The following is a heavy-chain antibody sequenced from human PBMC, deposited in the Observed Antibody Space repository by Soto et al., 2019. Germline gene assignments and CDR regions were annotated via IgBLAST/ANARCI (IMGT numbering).Heavy chain of an antibody. CDR1: GGSFSGYY. Sequence: SETLSLTCAVYGGSFSGYYWSWIRQPPGKGLEWIGEINHSGSTNYNPSLKSRVTISVDTSKNQFSLKLSSVTAADTAVYYCARGGDIVVVPAATHNWFDPWGQGTLVTVSS. V-gene: IGHV4-34*01. CDR3: ARGGDIVVVPAATHNWFDP. D-gene: IGHD2-2*01. J-gene: IGHJ5*02. CDR2: INHSGST.